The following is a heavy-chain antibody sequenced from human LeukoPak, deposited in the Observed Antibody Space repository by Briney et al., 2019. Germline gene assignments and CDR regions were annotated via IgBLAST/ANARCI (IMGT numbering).Heavy chain of an antibody. CDR1: GYTFTSYG. V-gene: IGHV1-8*02. CDR2: MNPNSGNT. Sequence: ASVKVSCKASGYTFTSYGISWVRQAPGQGLEWMGWMNPNSGNTGYAQKFQGRVTMTRNTSISTAYMELSSLRSEDTAVYYCARSGMYQLEDYWGQGTLVIVSS. CDR3: ARSGMYQLEDY. J-gene: IGHJ4*02. D-gene: IGHD2-2*01.